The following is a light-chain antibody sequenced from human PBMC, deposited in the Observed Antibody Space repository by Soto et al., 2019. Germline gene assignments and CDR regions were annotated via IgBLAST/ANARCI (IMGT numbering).Light chain of an antibody. V-gene: IGKV3-11*01. CDR3: EERSNWPR. CDR2: DAS. J-gene: IGKJ5*01. Sequence: EVVLTQSPATLYLSPGERDTLSCRASQSVSSYLAWYQQKPGQAPRLLIYDASNRSTGIPARFRGSGSGTDVALTISSLEPEDFAVYYCEERSNWPRVGQGTRLEIK. CDR1: QSVSSY.